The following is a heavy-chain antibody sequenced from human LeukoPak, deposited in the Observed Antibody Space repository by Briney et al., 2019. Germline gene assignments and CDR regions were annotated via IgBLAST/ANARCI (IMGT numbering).Heavy chain of an antibody. D-gene: IGHD5-18*01. J-gene: IGHJ3*02. V-gene: IGHV4-31*03. CDR2: IYYSGST. CDR3: ARDERYSYGYDAFDI. CDR1: GGSVSSGSYY. Sequence: SETLSLTCTVSGGSVSSGSYYWGWIRQHPGKGLEWIGYIYYSGSTYYNPSLKSRVIISVDTSKNQFSLKLSSVTAADTAVYYCARDERYSYGYDAFDIWGQGTMVTVSS.